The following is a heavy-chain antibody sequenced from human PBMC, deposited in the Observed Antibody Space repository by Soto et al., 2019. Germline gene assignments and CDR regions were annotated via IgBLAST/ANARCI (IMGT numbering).Heavy chain of an antibody. J-gene: IGHJ4*02. Sequence: EVQLLESGGGFVQPGGSLRLSCAASGFRFSDFAMTWVRQAPGRGLEWVSAITGTASSTYYADSVKGRFTISRDNSKNTLYLQINSLSAEDTAIYYCAKGAEGYVVSSLVSWGQGTLVTVFS. CDR3: AKGAEGYVVSSLVS. CDR2: ITGTASST. V-gene: IGHV3-23*01. D-gene: IGHD5-12*01. CDR1: GFRFSDFA.